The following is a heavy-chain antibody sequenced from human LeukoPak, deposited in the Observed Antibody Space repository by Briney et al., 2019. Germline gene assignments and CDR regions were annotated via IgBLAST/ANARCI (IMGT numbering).Heavy chain of an antibody. J-gene: IGHJ4*02. V-gene: IGHV4-4*07. CDR3: ARETRDFWSGYYKSFDY. Sequence: PSETLSLTCTVSGGSISSYYWSWIRQPAGKGLEWIGRIYTSGSTNYNPSLKSRVTMSVDTSKNQFSLKLSSVTAADTAVYYGARETRDFWSGYYKSFDYWGQGTLVTVSS. CDR1: GGSISSYY. CDR2: IYTSGST. D-gene: IGHD3-3*01.